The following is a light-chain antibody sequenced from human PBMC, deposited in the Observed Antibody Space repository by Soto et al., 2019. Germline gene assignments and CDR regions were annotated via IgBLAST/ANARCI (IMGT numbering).Light chain of an antibody. J-gene: IGLJ2*01. V-gene: IGLV2-8*01. CDR3: SSYSGSNNLV. Sequence: QSVLTQPPSASASPGHSVTISCTGTSSDVGGYNYVSWYQQHPGKAPKLMIYEVSKRPSGVPDGFSGSNSGNTASLTVSGLQAEDEDDYYCSSYSGSNNLVFGGGTKLTVL. CDR1: SSDVGGYNY. CDR2: EVS.